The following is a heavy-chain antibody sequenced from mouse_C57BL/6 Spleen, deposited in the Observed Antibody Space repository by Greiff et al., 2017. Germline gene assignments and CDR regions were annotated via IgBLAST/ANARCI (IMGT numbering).Heavy chain of an antibody. V-gene: IGHV1-15*01. CDR2: IDPETGGT. J-gene: IGHJ3*01. CDR3: TRGFGAY. CDR1: GYTFTDYE. Sequence: VKLVESGAELVRPGASVTLSCKASGYTFTDYEMHWVKQTPVHGLEWIGAIDPETGGTAYNQKFKGKAILTADKSSSTAYMELRSLTSEDSAVYYCTRGFGAYWGQGTLVTVSA.